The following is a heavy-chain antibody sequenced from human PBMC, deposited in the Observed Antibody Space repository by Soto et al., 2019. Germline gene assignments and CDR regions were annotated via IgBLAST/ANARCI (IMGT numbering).Heavy chain of an antibody. CDR1: GGSFSGYY. CDR2: INHSGST. CDR3: ARGPFWSGYYSRFGYFDY. J-gene: IGHJ4*02. Sequence: SETLSLTCAVYGGSFSGYYWSWIRQPPGKGLEWIGEINHSGSTNYNPSLKSRVTISVDTSKNQFSLKLSPVTAADTAVYYCARGPFWSGYYSRFGYFDYWGQGTLVTVS. V-gene: IGHV4-34*01. D-gene: IGHD3-3*01.